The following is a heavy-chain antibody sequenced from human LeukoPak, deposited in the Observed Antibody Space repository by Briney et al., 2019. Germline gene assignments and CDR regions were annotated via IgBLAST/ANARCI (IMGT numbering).Heavy chain of an antibody. D-gene: IGHD5-18*01. V-gene: IGHV4-59*01. CDR1: GDSISTYY. CDR3: ARVMSGYSYGIFDY. CDR2: IYYSRII. J-gene: IGHJ4*02. Sequence: SETLSLTCTVSGDSISTYYWSWIRQPLGQGLERIGYIYYSRIINYNSSLKSRVTISGDTSKKQFSLKMSSVTAADTAVYYCARVMSGYSYGIFDYWGQGTLVTVSS.